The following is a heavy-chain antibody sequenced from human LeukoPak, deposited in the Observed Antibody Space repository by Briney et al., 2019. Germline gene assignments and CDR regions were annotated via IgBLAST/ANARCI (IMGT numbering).Heavy chain of an antibody. CDR2: INGIGGST. Sequence: GGSLRLSCAASGFTFSTYAMSWVRQAPGKGLEWVSAINGIGGSTYYADSVKGRFTISRDDSKNTLYLQMNSLRAEDTAVYYCAKDYDSSGYYDYWGQGTLVTVSS. D-gene: IGHD3-22*01. V-gene: IGHV3-23*01. J-gene: IGHJ4*02. CDR3: AKDYDSSGYYDY. CDR1: GFTFSTYA.